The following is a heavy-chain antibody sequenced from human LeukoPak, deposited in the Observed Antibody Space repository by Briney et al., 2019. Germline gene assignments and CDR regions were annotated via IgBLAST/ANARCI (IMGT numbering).Heavy chain of an antibody. CDR2: ISDTGNT. J-gene: IGHJ4*02. V-gene: IGHV3-23*01. CDR3: AKAPVTTCRGAFCYPFDY. CDR1: GFTSTNYW. Sequence: GGSLRLSCAASGFTSTNYWMSWVRQAPGKGLEWVSAISDTGNTYHADSVKGRFTVSRDSSKNTLFLQMNRLRPEDAAVYYCAKAPVTTCRGAFCYPFDYWGLGTLVTVSS. D-gene: IGHD2-15*01.